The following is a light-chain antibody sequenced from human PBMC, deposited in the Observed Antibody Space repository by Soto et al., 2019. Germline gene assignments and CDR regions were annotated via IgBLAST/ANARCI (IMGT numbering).Light chain of an antibody. Sequence: QSALTQPPSVSGSPGQSVTISCTGTSTDFVSYNRVSWYQQPPGTAPKLIIYEASNRPSGVPDRFSGSKSGNTASLAITGLQAEDEADYYCQSYDNTLSGWVFGGGTKLTVL. V-gene: IGLV2-18*02. CDR1: STDFVSYNR. CDR2: EAS. CDR3: QSYDNTLSGWV. J-gene: IGLJ3*02.